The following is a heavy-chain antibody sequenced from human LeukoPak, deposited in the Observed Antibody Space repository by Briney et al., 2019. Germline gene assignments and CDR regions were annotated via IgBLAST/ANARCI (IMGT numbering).Heavy chain of an antibody. CDR1: GYTFTGYY. V-gene: IGHV1-2*02. D-gene: IGHD1-1*01. Sequence: GASVKVSCKASGYTFTGYYMHWVRQAPGQGLEWMGWINPNSGGTNYAQKFQGRVTMTRDTSINTAYVELSRLRSDDTAVYYCARTRTTRVAFDIWGQGTMVTVSS. CDR2: INPNSGGT. J-gene: IGHJ3*02. CDR3: ARTRTTRVAFDI.